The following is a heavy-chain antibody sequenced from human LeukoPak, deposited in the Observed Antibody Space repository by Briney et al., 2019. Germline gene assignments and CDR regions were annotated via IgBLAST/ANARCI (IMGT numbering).Heavy chain of an antibody. CDR3: ARDPGIVGATKSIDY. CDR2: ISSSSSYI. D-gene: IGHD1-26*01. Sequence: GGSLRLSCAASGFTFSSYSMNWVSQAPGKGLEWVSSISSSSSYIYYADSVKGRFTISRDNAKNSLYLQMNSLRAEDTAVYYCARDPGIVGATKSIDYWGQGTLVTVSS. CDR1: GFTFSSYS. J-gene: IGHJ4*02. V-gene: IGHV3-21*01.